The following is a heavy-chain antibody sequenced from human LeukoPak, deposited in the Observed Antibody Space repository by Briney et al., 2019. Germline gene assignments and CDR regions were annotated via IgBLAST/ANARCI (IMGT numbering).Heavy chain of an antibody. D-gene: IGHD3-10*01. CDR2: IYPGDSDT. Sequence: GESLKISCKGSGYSFTSYWIGWVRQMPGKGLEWMGIIYPGDSDTRYSPSFQGQVTISADKSISTAYLQWSSLKASDTAMYYCARLGGLWFGENHIDVWGKGTTVTVSS. CDR1: GYSFTSYW. J-gene: IGHJ6*03. V-gene: IGHV5-51*01. CDR3: ARLGGLWFGENHIDV.